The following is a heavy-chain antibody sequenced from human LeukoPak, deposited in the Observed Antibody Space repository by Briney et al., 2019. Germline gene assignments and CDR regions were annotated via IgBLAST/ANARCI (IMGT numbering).Heavy chain of an antibody. D-gene: IGHD3-16*02. J-gene: IGHJ4*02. CDR2: IYTSGST. CDR3: ARRRVIVRGGAFDY. CDR1: GGSISSGSYY. V-gene: IGHV4-61*02. Sequence: SETLSLTCTVSGGSISSGSYYWSWIRQPAGKGLEWIGRIYTSGSTNYNPSLKSRVTISVDTSKNQFSLKLSSVTTADTAVYYCARRRVIVRGGAFDYWGQGTRVTVST.